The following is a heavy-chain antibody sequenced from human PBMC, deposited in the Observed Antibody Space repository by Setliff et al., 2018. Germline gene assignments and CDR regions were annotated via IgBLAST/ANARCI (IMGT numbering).Heavy chain of an antibody. CDR1: GYTFISYG. D-gene: IGHD3-3*01. V-gene: IGHV1-18*01. J-gene: IGHJ6*03. CDR3: VRMSGFLYMDV. Sequence: ASVKVSCKASGYTFISYGISWGRQAPGQGLEWMGWISADNGNTNYGQQLQGRVTMTTDTSTSTAYMELRSLRSDDTAVYDCVRMSGFLYMDVWGNGSAVTVSS. CDR2: ISADNGNT.